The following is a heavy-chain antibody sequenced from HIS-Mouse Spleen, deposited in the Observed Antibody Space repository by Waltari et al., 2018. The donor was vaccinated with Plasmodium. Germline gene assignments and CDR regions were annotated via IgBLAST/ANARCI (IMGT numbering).Heavy chain of an antibody. D-gene: IGHD6-13*01. CDR2: VNPKRGGT. V-gene: IGHV1-2*02. J-gene: IGHJ1*01. CDR1: GYTFTGYY. Sequence: QVQLVQSGAEVKKPGASVKVSCKASGYTFTGYYMHLVRQAPGPGREWMGRVNPKRGGTNYAQRLQGRGTMTRDTSISTAYMELSRLRSDDTAVYYCARVLGYKAAAGTFVEYFQHWGQGTLVTVSS. CDR3: ARVLGYKAAAGTFVEYFQH.